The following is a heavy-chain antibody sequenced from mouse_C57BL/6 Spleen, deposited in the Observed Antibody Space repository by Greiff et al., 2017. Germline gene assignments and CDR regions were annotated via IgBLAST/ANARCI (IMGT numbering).Heavy chain of an antibody. V-gene: IGHV14-4*01. Sequence: EVQLKHSGAELVRPGASVKLSCTASGFNIKDDYMHWVKQRPEQGLEWIGWIDPENGDTEYASKFQGKATITADTSSNTAYLQLSSLTSEDTAVYYCTTLTTVADYWGQGTTLTVSS. CDR2: IDPENGDT. CDR1: GFNIKDDY. D-gene: IGHD1-1*01. J-gene: IGHJ2*01. CDR3: TTLTTVADY.